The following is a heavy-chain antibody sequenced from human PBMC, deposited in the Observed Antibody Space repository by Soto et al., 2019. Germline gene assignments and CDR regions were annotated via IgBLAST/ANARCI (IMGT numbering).Heavy chain of an antibody. CDR1: GGSISSSSYY. CDR3: ARQYGYSYGRTDDY. CDR2: IYYSGSA. D-gene: IGHD5-18*01. J-gene: IGHJ4*02. Sequence: SETLSLTCTVSGGSISSSSYYWGWIRQPPGKGLEWIGSIYYSGSAYYNPSLKSRVTISVDTSKNQFSLKLGSVTAADTAVYYCARQYGYSYGRTDDYWGQGSLVTVSS. V-gene: IGHV4-39*01.